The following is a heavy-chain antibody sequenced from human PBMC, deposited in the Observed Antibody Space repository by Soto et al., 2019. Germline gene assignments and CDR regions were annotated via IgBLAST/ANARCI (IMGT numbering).Heavy chain of an antibody. CDR1: GYSFSNYW. V-gene: IGHV5-51*01. CDR3: ARRLGRSGMGGLGYFDS. CDR2: IYPDDSDT. Sequence: GESLKISCKASGYSFSNYWIGWVRQMPGKGLEWMGIIYPDDSDTRYNPSFQGQVTISADKSISSAYLQWSSLKASDTAMYYCARRLGRSGMGGLGYFDSWGQGTLVTVSS. J-gene: IGHJ4*02. D-gene: IGHD1-26*01.